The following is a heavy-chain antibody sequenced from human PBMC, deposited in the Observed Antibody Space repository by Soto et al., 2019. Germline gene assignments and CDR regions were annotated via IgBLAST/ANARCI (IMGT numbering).Heavy chain of an antibody. CDR3: ARAVWGSGTDY. D-gene: IGHD3-10*01. J-gene: IGHJ4*02. CDR1: GGSFSGYY. CDR2: INHSGST. V-gene: IGHV4-34*01. Sequence: ASETLSLTCAVYGGSFSGYYLSWIRQPPGKGLEWIGEINHSGSTNYNPSLKSRVTISVDTSKNQFSLKLSSVTAADTAVYYCARAVWGSGTDYWGQGTLVTVSS.